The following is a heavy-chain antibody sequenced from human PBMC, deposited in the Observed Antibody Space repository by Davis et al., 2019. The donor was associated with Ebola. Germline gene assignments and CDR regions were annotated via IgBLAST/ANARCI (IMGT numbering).Heavy chain of an antibody. Sequence: PGGSLRLSCTVSGGSISSYYWSWIRQPPGKGLEWIGYIYYSGSTNYNPSLKSRVTISVDTSKNQFSLKLSSVTAADTAVYYCASGYENFDYWGQGTLVTVSS. V-gene: IGHV4-59*01. CDR3: ASGYENFDY. CDR2: IYYSGST. J-gene: IGHJ4*02. D-gene: IGHD5-12*01. CDR1: GGSISSYY.